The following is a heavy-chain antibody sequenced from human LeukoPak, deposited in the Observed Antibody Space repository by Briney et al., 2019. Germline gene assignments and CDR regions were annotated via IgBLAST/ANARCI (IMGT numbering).Heavy chain of an antibody. V-gene: IGHV4-59*01. CDR2: IYYSGST. CDR3: ARGEEQLALFDY. Sequence: TSGTLSLTCTVSGGSISSYYWSWIRQPPGKGLEWIGYIYYSGSTNYNPSLKSRVTISVDTSKNQFSLKLSSVTAADTAVYYCARGEEQLALFDYWGQGTLVTVSS. CDR1: GGSISSYY. D-gene: IGHD6-13*01. J-gene: IGHJ4*02.